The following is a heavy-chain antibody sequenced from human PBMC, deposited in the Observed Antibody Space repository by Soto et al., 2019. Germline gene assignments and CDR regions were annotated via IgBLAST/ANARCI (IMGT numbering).Heavy chain of an antibody. V-gene: IGHV1-2*02. D-gene: IGHD6-25*01. CDR3: ARDGSLAAAGTTRFDP. CDR2: INPNSGGT. J-gene: IGHJ5*02. Sequence: QVQLVQSGAEVKKPGASVKVSCKTSGYTFTGYYMHWVRQAPGQGLEWMGWINPNSGGTNYAQKFQGRVTMTRDTSIRTAYIELNRLTSDDTAVYYCARDGSLAAAGTTRFDPWGQGTQVTVSS. CDR1: GYTFTGYY.